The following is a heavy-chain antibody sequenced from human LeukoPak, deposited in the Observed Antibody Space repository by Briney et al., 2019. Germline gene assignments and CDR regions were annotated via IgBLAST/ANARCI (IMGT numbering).Heavy chain of an antibody. CDR3: ARGWFGEFSLVYYYYGLDV. J-gene: IGHJ6*02. Sequence: SETLSLTCTVSGGSISSYYWSWIRQPPGKGLEWIGYIYCSGSTNYSPSLKSRVTMSVDKSKNEISLQLRSVTVADTAVYYCARGWFGEFSLVYYYYGLDVWGQGTTVAVSS. D-gene: IGHD3-10*01. CDR1: GGSISSYY. CDR2: IYCSGST. V-gene: IGHV4-59*12.